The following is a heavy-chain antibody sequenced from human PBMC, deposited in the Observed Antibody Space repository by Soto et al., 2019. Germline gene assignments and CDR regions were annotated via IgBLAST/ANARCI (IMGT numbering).Heavy chain of an antibody. CDR3: ALSHYYDSSGYYAYL. CDR2: ISGSGGST. D-gene: IGHD3-22*01. V-gene: IGHV3-23*01. Sequence: GGSLRLSCAASGFTFSSYAMSWVRQAPGKGLEWVSAISGSGGSTYYADSVKGRFTISRDNSKNTLYLQMNSLRAEDTAVYYCALSHYYDSSGYYAYLWGQGTLVTVSS. J-gene: IGHJ5*02. CDR1: GFTFSSYA.